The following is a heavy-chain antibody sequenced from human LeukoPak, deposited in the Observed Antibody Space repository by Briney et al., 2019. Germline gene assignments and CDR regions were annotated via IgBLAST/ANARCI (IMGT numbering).Heavy chain of an antibody. D-gene: IGHD3-10*01. CDR2: ISSSGGTI. CDR1: GFTFSSYE. CDR3: ARGRPENYGSGTYLTF. J-gene: IGHJ4*02. V-gene: IGHV3-48*03. Sequence: GGSLRLSCVASGFTFSSYEMNWVRQAPGKGLECVAYISSSGGTIYYADSVKGRFTTSRDYAKASLYLQMDSLRAEDTAVYYCARGRPENYGSGTYLTFWGQGTLVTVSS.